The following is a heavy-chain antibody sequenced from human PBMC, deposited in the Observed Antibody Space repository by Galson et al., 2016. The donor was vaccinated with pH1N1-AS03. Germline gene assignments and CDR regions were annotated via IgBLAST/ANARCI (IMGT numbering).Heavy chain of an antibody. J-gene: IGHJ3*01. D-gene: IGHD3-3*01. Sequence: SLRLSCAASGFNFEKYAMHWVRQAPGKGLEWVSGISGNTLKKTYAASVKGRFTISRDNAKNSLYLQMDGLRTEDTALYYCAKDMEEWRVDAFHVSGQGAMVIVSS. CDR1: GFNFEKYA. V-gene: IGHV3-9*01. CDR3: AKDMEEWRVDAFHV. CDR2: ISGNTLKK.